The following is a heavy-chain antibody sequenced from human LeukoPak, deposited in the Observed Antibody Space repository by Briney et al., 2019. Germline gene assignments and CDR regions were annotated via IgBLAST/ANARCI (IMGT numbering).Heavy chain of an antibody. Sequence: SETLSLTCTVSGGSISSSYWSWIRQPPGKGLEWIGYISYSGSTSYNPSLKSRVTISVDTSKNQFSLKLSSVTAADTAVYYCAGHHPRNTVDFWGQGTLVTVSS. V-gene: IGHV4-59*08. CDR3: AGHHPRNTVDF. J-gene: IGHJ4*02. D-gene: IGHD2/OR15-2a*01. CDR2: ISYSGST. CDR1: GGSISSSY.